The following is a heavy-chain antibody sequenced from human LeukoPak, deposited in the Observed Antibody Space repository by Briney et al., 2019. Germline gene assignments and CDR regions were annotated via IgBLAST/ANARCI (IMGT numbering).Heavy chain of an antibody. CDR3: ARLGTAAGNFYFDY. CDR2: IYYSGST. CDR1: GGSISSYY. Sequence: KASETLSLTCTVSGGSISSYYWSWIRQPPGKGLEWIGCIYYSGSTNYNPSLKSRVTISVDTSKNQFSLKLSSVTAADTAVYYCARLGTAAGNFYFDYWGQGTLVTVSS. V-gene: IGHV4-59*08. J-gene: IGHJ4*02. D-gene: IGHD6-13*01.